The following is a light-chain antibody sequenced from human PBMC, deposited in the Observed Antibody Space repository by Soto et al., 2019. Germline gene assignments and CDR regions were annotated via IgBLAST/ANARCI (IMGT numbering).Light chain of an antibody. CDR2: EVS. Sequence: QSALTQPASVSGSPGQSITISCTGTSSDVGYYNFVSWYQHHPGKAPKLMIYEVSHRPSGVSNRFSGAKSGNTASLTISGLQAEDEADYYCSSYTSSRTLVFGGGTKL. J-gene: IGLJ2*01. CDR3: SSYTSSRTLV. CDR1: SSDVGYYNF. V-gene: IGLV2-14*01.